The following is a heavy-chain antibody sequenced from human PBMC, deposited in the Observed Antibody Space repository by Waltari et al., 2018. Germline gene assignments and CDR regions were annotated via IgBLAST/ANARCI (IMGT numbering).Heavy chain of an antibody. CDR1: GYSISSGYY. Sequence: QVQLQESGPGLVKPSETLSLTCAVSGYSISSGYYWGWIRQPPGKGLEWIGSIYHSGSTYYNPSLKSRVTISVDTSKNQFSLKLSSVTAADTAVYYCARQDIVATIGYFDYRGQGTLVTVSS. J-gene: IGHJ4*02. D-gene: IGHD5-12*01. CDR3: ARQDIVATIGYFDY. V-gene: IGHV4-38-2*01. CDR2: IYHSGST.